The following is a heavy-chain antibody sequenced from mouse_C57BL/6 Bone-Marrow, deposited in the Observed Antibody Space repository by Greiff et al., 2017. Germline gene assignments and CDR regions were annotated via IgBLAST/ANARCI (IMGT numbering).Heavy chain of an antibody. J-gene: IGHJ3*01. V-gene: IGHV6-6*01. CDR3: TRPGLRYPFAY. Sequence: EVQLVESGGGLVQPGGSMKLSCAASGFTFSDAWMDWVRQSPEKGLEWVAEIRNKANNHATYYAESVKGRFTISRDDSKSSVYLQMNSLRAEDTGIYYCTRPGLRYPFAYWGQGILVTVAA. CDR2: IRNKANNHAT. D-gene: IGHD1-1*01. CDR1: GFTFSDAW.